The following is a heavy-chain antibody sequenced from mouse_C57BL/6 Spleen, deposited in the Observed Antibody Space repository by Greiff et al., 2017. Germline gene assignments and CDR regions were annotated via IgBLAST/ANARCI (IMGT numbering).Heavy chain of an antibody. CDR1: GYTFTDYN. J-gene: IGHJ2*01. CDR3: ARGYYFDY. Sequence: DVKLQEPGPELVKPGASVKIPCKASGYTFTDYNMDWVKQSHGKSLEWIGDINPNNGGTIYNQKFKGKATLTVDKSSSTAYMELRSLASEDTAVYYCARGYYFDYWGQGTTLTVSS. CDR2: INPNNGGT. V-gene: IGHV1-18*01.